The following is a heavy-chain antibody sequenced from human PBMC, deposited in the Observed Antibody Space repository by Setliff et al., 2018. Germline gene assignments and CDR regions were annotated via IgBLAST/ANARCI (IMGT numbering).Heavy chain of an antibody. CDR2: IYTSGST. V-gene: IGHV4-4*07. Sequence: SETLSLTCTVSGGSISSYYWSWIRQPAGKGLEWIGRIYTSGSTNYSPSLKSRVTMSVDTSKNQFSLKLSSVTAADTAVYYCARGIITMVRGVITFSYYFDYWGQGTLVTVSS. CDR3: ARGIITMVRGVITFSYYFDY. J-gene: IGHJ4*02. D-gene: IGHD3-10*01. CDR1: GGSISSYY.